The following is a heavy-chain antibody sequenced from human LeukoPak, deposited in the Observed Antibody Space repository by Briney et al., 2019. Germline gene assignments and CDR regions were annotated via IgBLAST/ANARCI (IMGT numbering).Heavy chain of an antibody. J-gene: IGHJ3*02. CDR2: INQDGSEK. V-gene: IGHV3-7*01. CDR3: ARDQAMARGVIDAFDM. Sequence: PGGSLRLSCAASGFTFSDYWMSWVRQAPGKGLEWVANINQDGSEKKYVDSVKGRFTIYRDNAKNSLYVQMDSLRVEDTAVYYCARDQAMARGVIDAFDMWGQGTMVTVSS. D-gene: IGHD3-10*01. CDR1: GFTFSDYW.